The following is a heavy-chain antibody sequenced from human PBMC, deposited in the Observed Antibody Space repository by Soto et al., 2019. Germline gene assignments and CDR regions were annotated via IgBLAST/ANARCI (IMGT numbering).Heavy chain of an antibody. CDR3: ARDNVLCDGGRCFGIPLDV. CDR2: IQSGGTT. D-gene: IGHD2-21*01. CDR1: GFTVSSKY. Sequence: EVQLVESGGGLVQPGGSLRLSCAASGFTVSSKYMTWVRQAPGTGLEWVSLIQSGGTTYYADSVKGRFTISRDTSENTLHVQMDSLRVEDTAVYYCARDNVLCDGGRCFGIPLDVWGNGTTVTVSS. V-gene: IGHV3-66*01. J-gene: IGHJ6*04.